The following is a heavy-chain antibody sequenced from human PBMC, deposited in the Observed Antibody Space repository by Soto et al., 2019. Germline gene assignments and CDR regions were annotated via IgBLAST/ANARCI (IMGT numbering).Heavy chain of an antibody. J-gene: IGHJ4*02. V-gene: IGHV3-48*03. Sequence: GGSLRLSCAASGFTFSSYDMNWVRQAPGKGLEWLSYISSSGGTIYYADSPKGRFTVSRDNAKNSLYLQMNSLRAEDTAVYYCAREDSSDVFDYWGQGTLVTVSS. CDR3: AREDSSDVFDY. CDR2: ISSSGGTI. D-gene: IGHD1-26*01. CDR1: GFTFSSYD.